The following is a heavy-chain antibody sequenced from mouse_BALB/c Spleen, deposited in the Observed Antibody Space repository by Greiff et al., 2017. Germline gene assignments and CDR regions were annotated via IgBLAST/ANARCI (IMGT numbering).Heavy chain of an antibody. Sequence: EVKLVESGGDLVKPGGSLKLSCAASGFTFSSYGMSWVRQTPDKRLEWVATISSGGSYTYYPDSVKGRFTISRDNAKNTLYLQMSSLKSEDTAMYYCAATYYRYDEGDYFDYWGQGTTLTVSS. CDR3: AATYYRYDEGDYFDY. J-gene: IGHJ2*01. V-gene: IGHV5-6*01. CDR1: GFTFSSYG. D-gene: IGHD2-14*01. CDR2: ISSGGSYT.